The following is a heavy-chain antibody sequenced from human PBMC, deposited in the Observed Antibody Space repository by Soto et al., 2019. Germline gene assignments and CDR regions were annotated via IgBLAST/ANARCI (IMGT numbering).Heavy chain of an antibody. V-gene: IGHV4-59*12. D-gene: IGHD6-6*01. CDR3: TRAPMQGHEVEGQAPSSQTLDY. CDR1: GDSIGSYY. J-gene: IGHJ4*02. CDR2: IYYSGSA. Sequence: SETLSLTCTVSGDSIGSYYWSWIRQPPGKGLEWIGYIYYSGSANYNPSLKSRVIISVDTSKNQFSLKLTSVTAADMAVYYCTRAPMQGHEVEGQAPSSQTLDYWGQGTQVTVSS.